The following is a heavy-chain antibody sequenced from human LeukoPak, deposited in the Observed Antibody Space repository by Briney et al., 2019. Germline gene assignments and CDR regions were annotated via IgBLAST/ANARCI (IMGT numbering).Heavy chain of an antibody. CDR1: GFNFTNYN. V-gene: IGHV3-21*01. J-gene: IGHJ3*02. CDR2: IHSSSGSI. Sequence: GGSLRLSCAASGFNFTNYNMNWDRQAPGKGLEWVSSIHSSSGSIYYADSLKGRFTISRDNGKNSLYLQMNSLRAEDTAVYYSTRDLAWDAVDSWSQGTMVTVSS. CDR3: TRDLAWDAVDS.